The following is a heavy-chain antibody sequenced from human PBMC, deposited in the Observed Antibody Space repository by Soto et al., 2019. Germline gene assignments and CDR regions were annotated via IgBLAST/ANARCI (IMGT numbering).Heavy chain of an antibody. V-gene: IGHV1-3*01. Sequence: QVQLVQSGAEVKKPGGSVKISCKTSGYTFMTYALHWVRQAPGQRLEWMGWINPGSGNTEYSQKLQGRVTITRDTSARTVFMDVATLTSEDTAVYYCARIRMLWYGELSHWGQGTLVTVSA. CDR3: ARIRMLWYGELSH. D-gene: IGHD3-10*01. CDR2: INPGSGNT. J-gene: IGHJ4*02. CDR1: GYTFMTYA.